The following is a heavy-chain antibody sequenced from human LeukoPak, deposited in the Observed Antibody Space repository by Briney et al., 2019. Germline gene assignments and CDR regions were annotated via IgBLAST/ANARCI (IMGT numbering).Heavy chain of an antibody. Sequence: ASVKVSCKASGYTFTSYYMHWVRQAPGQGLEWMGIINPSGGSTSYAQKFQGRVPITRDTSTSTVYMELSRLRSEDTAVYYCARGRRTYYGSGAPFDYWGQGTLVTVSS. CDR2: INPSGGST. D-gene: IGHD3-10*01. V-gene: IGHV1-46*01. CDR3: ARGRRTYYGSGAPFDY. J-gene: IGHJ4*02. CDR1: GYTFTSYY.